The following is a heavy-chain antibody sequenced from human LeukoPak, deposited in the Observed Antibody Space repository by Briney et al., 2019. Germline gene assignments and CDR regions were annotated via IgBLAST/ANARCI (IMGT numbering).Heavy chain of an antibody. Sequence: SETLSLTCTVSGGSISSYYWSWIRQPPGKGLEWIGYIYTSGSTNYNPSLKSRVTISVDTSKNQFSLKLSSVTAADTAVYYCARHSPLGGGAFDIWGQGTMVTVSS. CDR1: GGSISSYY. V-gene: IGHV4-4*09. CDR3: ARHSPLGGGAFDI. D-gene: IGHD3-16*01. J-gene: IGHJ3*02. CDR2: IYTSGST.